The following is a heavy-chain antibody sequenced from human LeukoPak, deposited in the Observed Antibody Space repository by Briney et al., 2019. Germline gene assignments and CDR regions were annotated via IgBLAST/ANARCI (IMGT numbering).Heavy chain of an antibody. CDR2: IWYDGNNK. V-gene: IGHV3-33*01. CDR3: ARLPYDIPGSDAKDV. CDR1: GFTFNSYG. D-gene: IGHD3-9*01. Sequence: RGSLRLSCAPSGFTFNSYGMHWVREAPGKGLEWVAVIWYDGNNKYYTDSVQGRFTISRDNSKNTLYLQMNSLRAEDTAVYYCARLPYDIPGSDAKDVWGQGTTVTVSS. J-gene: IGHJ6*02.